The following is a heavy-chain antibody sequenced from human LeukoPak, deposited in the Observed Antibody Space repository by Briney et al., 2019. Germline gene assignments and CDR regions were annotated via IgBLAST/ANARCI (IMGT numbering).Heavy chain of an antibody. J-gene: IGHJ6*03. CDR1: GYTFTGYY. CDR3: ARNGIAGYYYYYMDV. D-gene: IGHD2-8*01. Sequence: GASVKVSCKASGYTFTGYYMHWVRQAPGQGLEWMGWINPNSGGTNYAQKFQGRVTMTRETSISTAYMELSRLRSDDTAVYYCARNGIAGYYYYYMDVWGKGTTVTVSS. V-gene: IGHV1-2*02. CDR2: INPNSGGT.